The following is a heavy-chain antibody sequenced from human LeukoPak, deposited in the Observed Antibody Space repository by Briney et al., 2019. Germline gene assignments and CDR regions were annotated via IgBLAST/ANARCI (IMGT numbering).Heavy chain of an antibody. CDR3: ARDSSPRYSGYDWVY. D-gene: IGHD5-12*01. J-gene: IGHJ4*02. Sequence: GGSLRLSCTTSGFALSDYWMSWVRQAPGKGLEWLAIINQDGSQTSYVDSVRGRFTVSRDNAKNSLYLQMNSLRADDTAVYYCARDSSPRYSGYDWVYWGRGTLVTVSS. CDR2: INQDGSQT. V-gene: IGHV3-7*01. CDR1: GFALSDYW.